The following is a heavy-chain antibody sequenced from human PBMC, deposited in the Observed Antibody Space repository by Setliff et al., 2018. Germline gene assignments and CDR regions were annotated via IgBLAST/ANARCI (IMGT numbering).Heavy chain of an antibody. J-gene: IGHJ4*02. CDR2: FDPEDGET. V-gene: IGHV1-24*01. D-gene: IGHD3-3*01. Sequence: GASVKVSCKVSGYTLTELSMHWVRQAPGKGLEWMGGFDPEDGETIYAQKFQGRVTMTEDTSTDTAYMELSSLRSDDTAVYYCVRAGFDAISNGLDYWGQGTLVTVSS. CDR3: VRAGFDAISNGLDY. CDR1: GYTLTELS.